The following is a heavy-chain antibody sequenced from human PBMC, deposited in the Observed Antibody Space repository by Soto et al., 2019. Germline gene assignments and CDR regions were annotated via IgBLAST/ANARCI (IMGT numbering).Heavy chain of an antibody. CDR2: IIPVLDTP. V-gene: IGHV1-69*08. D-gene: IGHD3-10*01. J-gene: IGHJ4*02. Sequence: QVQLVQSGAEVKKPGSSVKVSCRASGGTFSSYTITWVRQAPGQGLEWMGRIIPVLDTPNYAQKFQGRATITADKSTSTAYMELSSLTSEDTAVYYCARASTLGSFFDLLGQGTLVTVSS. CDR1: GGTFSSYT. CDR3: ARASTLGSFFDL.